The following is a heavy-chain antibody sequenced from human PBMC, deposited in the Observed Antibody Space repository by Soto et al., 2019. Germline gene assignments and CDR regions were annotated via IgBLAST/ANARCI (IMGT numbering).Heavy chain of an antibody. V-gene: IGHV1-69*05. CDR2: IIPLFGTT. CDR1: GGTFSRNA. D-gene: IGHD4-17*01. CDR3: ARDGAVTVTTSYFDY. J-gene: IGHJ4*02. Sequence: QVQLVQSGAEVKKPGSSVKVSCKASGGTFSRNAINWVRQAPGQGLEWMGGIIPLFGTTNYAQNFQGRVPXPXAXSXYTAYMELSSLRSEDTAVYYCARDGAVTVTTSYFDYWGQGTLVSVSS.